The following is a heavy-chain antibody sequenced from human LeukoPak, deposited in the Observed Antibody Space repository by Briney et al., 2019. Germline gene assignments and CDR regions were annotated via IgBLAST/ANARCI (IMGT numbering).Heavy chain of an antibody. J-gene: IGHJ4*02. CDR1: GFTFYDYA. CDR3: AKDQGTMIVVNTFDY. D-gene: IGHD3-22*01. CDR2: ISWNSGSI. Sequence: GGSLRLSCAASGFTFYDYAMHWVRQAPGKGLEWVSGISWNSGSIGYADSVKGRFTISSDNAKNSLYLQMNSLRAEDTALYYCAKDQGTMIVVNTFDYWGQGTLVTVSS. V-gene: IGHV3-9*01.